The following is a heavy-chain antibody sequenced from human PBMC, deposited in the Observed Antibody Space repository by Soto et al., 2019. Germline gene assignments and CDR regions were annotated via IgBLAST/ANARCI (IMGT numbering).Heavy chain of an antibody. CDR2: INPNSGGT. J-gene: IGHJ6*02. V-gene: IGHV1-2*02. D-gene: IGHD6-6*01. CDR3: GRDRYRSSASPGGMDV. Sequence: ASVKVSCKASGYTFTGYYMHWVRQAPGQGLEWMGWINPNSGGTNYAQEFQGRVTMTRHTSISTAYMELSRLRSDDTAVYYCGRDRYRSSASPGGMDVWGQGTTVPVYS. CDR1: GYTFTGYY.